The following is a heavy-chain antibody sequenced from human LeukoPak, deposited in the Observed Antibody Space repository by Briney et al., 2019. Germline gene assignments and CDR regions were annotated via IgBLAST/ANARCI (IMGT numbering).Heavy chain of an antibody. J-gene: IGHJ3*02. CDR3: ARDLYSSKTNDAFVI. CDR1: GGSISSGSYY. Sequence: SETLSLTCTVSGGSISSGSYYWSWIRQPAGKGLEWIGRVYSSGSTNYNLSLKSRVSISVDTSKNQFSLKLSSVTAADTAVYYCARDLYSSKTNDAFVIWGQGTMVTVSS. CDR2: VYSSGST. V-gene: IGHV4-61*02. D-gene: IGHD6-13*01.